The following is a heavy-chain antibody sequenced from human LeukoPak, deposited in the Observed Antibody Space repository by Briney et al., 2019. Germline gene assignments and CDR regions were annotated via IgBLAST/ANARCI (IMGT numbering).Heavy chain of an antibody. J-gene: IGHJ4*02. CDR2: ITGSGGNT. Sequence: GGSLRLSCAASGFTFSNYAMSWVRQAPGKGLEWVSAITGSGGNTYYTDSVKGRFTISRDNSKNTLYLQMNSLRAEDTAVYYCARGPNSSGWYGGGFDYWGQGTLVTVSS. CDR3: ARGPNSSGWYGGGFDY. D-gene: IGHD6-19*01. CDR1: GFTFSNYA. V-gene: IGHV3-23*01.